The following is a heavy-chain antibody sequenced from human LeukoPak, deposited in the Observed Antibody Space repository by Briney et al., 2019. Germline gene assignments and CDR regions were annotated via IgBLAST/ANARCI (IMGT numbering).Heavy chain of an antibody. CDR3: ARQGALVKGIDY. J-gene: IGHJ4*02. D-gene: IGHD6-13*01. Sequence: ASVKVSCKASGYTFTGYYMHWVRQAPGQGLEWMGWINPNSGVTNYAQKSQGRVTMTRDTSISTVYMELSRLRSDDTAVYYCARQGALVKGIDYWGQGTLVTVSS. V-gene: IGHV1-2*02. CDR2: INPNSGVT. CDR1: GYTFTGYY.